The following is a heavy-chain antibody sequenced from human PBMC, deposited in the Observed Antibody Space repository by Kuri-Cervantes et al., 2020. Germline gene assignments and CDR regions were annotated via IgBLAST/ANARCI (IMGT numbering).Heavy chain of an antibody. V-gene: IGHV3-7*01. J-gene: IGHJ6*02. D-gene: IGHD3-10*01. CDR3: ARLQKTMVRGERGRSSVYYYYYGMDV. Sequence: GESLKISCAASGFTFSSYWMSWVRQAPGKGLEWVANIKQDGSEKYYVDSVKGRFTISRDNAKNSLYLQMNSLRAEDTAVYYCARLQKTMVRGERGRSSVYYYYYGMDVWGQGTTVTVSS. CDR1: GFTFSSYW. CDR2: IKQDGSEK.